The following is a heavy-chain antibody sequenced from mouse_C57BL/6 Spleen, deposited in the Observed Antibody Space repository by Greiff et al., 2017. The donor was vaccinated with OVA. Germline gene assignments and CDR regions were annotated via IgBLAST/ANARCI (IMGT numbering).Heavy chain of an antibody. J-gene: IGHJ2*01. V-gene: IGHV5-6*01. Sequence: EVHLVESGGDLVKPGGSLKLSCAASGFTFSSYGMSWVRQTPDKRLEWVATISSGGSYTYYPASVKGRFTISRDNAKNTLYLQMSSLKSEDTAMYYCARLGTGTRGDYWGQGTTLTVSS. CDR1: GFTFSSYG. CDR3: ARLGTGTRGDY. D-gene: IGHD4-1*01. CDR2: ISSGGSYT.